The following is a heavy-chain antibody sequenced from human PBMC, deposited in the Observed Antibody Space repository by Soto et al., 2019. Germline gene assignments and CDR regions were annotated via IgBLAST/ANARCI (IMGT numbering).Heavy chain of an antibody. CDR2: INHSGST. J-gene: IGHJ2*01. Sequence: QVQLQQWGAGLLKPSETLSLTCAVYGGSFSGYYWNWIRQPPGKGLEWIGEINHSGSTNYNPSLKSRVTISVDTSKNQFSLNLNSVTAADTAVYYCARYSLDDFGRGTNFDLWGRGTLVTVSS. D-gene: IGHD3-3*01. CDR3: ARYSLDDFGRGTNFDL. V-gene: IGHV4-34*01. CDR1: GGSFSGYY.